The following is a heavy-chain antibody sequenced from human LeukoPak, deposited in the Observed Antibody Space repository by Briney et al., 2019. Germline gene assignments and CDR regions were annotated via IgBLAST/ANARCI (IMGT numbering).Heavy chain of an antibody. CDR1: GGSISSSSYY. Sequence: PSETLSLTCTVSGGSISSSSYYWGWIRQPPGKGLEWIGSIYYSGSTYYNPSLKSRVTISVDTSKNQFSLKLSSVTAADTAVYYCARHPGSGSYYRGWFDPWGQGTLVTVSS. CDR2: IYYSGST. V-gene: IGHV4-39*01. CDR3: ARHPGSGSYYRGWFDP. J-gene: IGHJ5*02. D-gene: IGHD3-10*01.